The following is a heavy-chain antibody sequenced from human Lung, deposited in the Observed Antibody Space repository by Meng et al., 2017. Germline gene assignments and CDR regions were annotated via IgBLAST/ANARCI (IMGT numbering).Heavy chain of an antibody. V-gene: IGHV4-34*01. CDR3: ARGPTTMAHDFDY. J-gene: IGHJ4*02. CDR1: GGSFVDYY. CDR2: INHSGST. D-gene: IGHD4-11*01. Sequence: VQHQQGGAGLLKPSETLAPSFVVSGGSFVDYYWSWIRQSPGKGLEWIGEINHSGSTNYNPSLESRATISVDTSQNNLSLKLSSVTAADSAVYYCARGPTTMAHDFDYWGQGTLVTVSS.